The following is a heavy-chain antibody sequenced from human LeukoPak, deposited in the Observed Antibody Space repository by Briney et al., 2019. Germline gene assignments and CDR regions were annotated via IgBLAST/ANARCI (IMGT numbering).Heavy chain of an antibody. V-gene: IGHV3-23*01. D-gene: IGHD3-16*02. CDR1: GFTFSSYA. CDR3: AKAGDYVWGSYRYNNDY. Sequence: GGSLRLSCAASGFTFSSYAMSWVRQAPGKGLEWVSAISGCGGSTYYADSVKGRFTISRDNSKNTLYLQMNSLRAEDTAVYYCAKAGDYVWGSYRYNNDYWGQGTLVTVSS. J-gene: IGHJ4*02. CDR2: ISGCGGST.